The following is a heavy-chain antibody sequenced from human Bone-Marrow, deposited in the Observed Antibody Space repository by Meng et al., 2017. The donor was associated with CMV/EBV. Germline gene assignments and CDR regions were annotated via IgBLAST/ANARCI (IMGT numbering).Heavy chain of an antibody. D-gene: IGHD3-3*01. V-gene: IGHV3-11*01. CDR2: ISGRTPEI. CDR3: ARGYGRFCD. Sequence: GGSLRLSCVASGFTFSDYYMTWIRQPPGKGLEWISYISGRTPEISYADSVKGRFTISRDNANNSLYLQMNSLRAEDSAIYYCARGYGRFCDWGQGTRVTVSS. J-gene: IGHJ4*01. CDR1: GFTFSDYY.